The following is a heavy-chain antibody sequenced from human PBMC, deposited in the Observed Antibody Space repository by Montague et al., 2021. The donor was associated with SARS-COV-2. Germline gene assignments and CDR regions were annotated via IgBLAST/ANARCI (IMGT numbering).Heavy chain of an antibody. CDR3: ARHVTFGGVVVALDY. D-gene: IGHD3-16*02. CDR2: TFYSGTT. CDR1: GASISSSENS. V-gene: IGHV4-39*01. J-gene: IGHJ4*02. Sequence: SETLSLTCTVSGASISSSENSWGWIRQSPGKGLEWFGSTFYSGTTYLNPSLRSRIAISVDTSKNQFSLKVTSVTAADTAVYYCARHVTFGGVVVALDYWGQGHLVSVSS.